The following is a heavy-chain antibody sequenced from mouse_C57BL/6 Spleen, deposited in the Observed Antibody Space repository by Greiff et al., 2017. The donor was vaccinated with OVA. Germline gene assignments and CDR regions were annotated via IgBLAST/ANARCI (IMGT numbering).Heavy chain of an antibody. D-gene: IGHD2-5*01. CDR2: IHPNSGST. CDR3: AYYSNLLNFGY. CDR1: GYTFTSYW. Sequence: QVQLQQPGAELVKPGASVKLSCKASGYTFTSYWMHWVKQRPGQGLEWIGMIHPNSGSTNYNEKFKSKATLTVDKSASTADMHLSSLTSEDSAVYYCAYYSNLLNFGYWGQGTTLTVSS. V-gene: IGHV1-64*01. J-gene: IGHJ2*01.